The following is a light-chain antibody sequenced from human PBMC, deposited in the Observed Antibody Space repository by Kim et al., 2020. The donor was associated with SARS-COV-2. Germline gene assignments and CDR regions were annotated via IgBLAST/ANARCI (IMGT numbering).Light chain of an antibody. V-gene: IGLV1-51*01. CDR3: GTWDSDLGGVV. CDR1: EPNIVNSY. J-gene: IGLJ2*01. Sequence: TVSSSESEPNIVNSYVSWYQQRPGTAPTVVIYGDVDRPSDVPARFSASKSATTATLAISSLRSEDEADYYCGTWDSDLGGVVFGGGTKVTVL. CDR2: GDV.